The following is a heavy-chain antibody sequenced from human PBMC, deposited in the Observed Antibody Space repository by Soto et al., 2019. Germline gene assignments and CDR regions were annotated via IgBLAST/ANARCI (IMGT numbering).Heavy chain of an antibody. V-gene: IGHV4-34*01. CDR2: INHSGST. J-gene: IGHJ4*02. D-gene: IGHD5-18*01. Sequence: PSETLSLTCAVYGGSFSGYYWSWIRQPPGKGLEWIGEINHSGSTNYNPSLKSRVTISVDTSKNQFSLKLSSVTAADTAVYYCERRATRAGIQVWFFDYWGQGTLVTVSS. CDR1: GGSFSGYY. CDR3: ERRATRAGIQVWFFDY.